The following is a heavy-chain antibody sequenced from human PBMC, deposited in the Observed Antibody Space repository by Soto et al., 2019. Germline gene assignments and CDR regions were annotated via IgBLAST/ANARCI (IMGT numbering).Heavy chain of an antibody. D-gene: IGHD6-6*01. CDR2: ISSSSGST. J-gene: IGHJ4*02. Sequence: GGSLRLSCAASGFSFSSYAMGWVRQAPGKGLKWVSVISSSSGSTYYADSVKGRFTISTDNSKNTLFLQMNNLRAEDTAVYFCAKSIAARPWYFDYWGQGTLVTVSS. CDR1: GFSFSSYA. CDR3: AKSIAARPWYFDY. V-gene: IGHV3-23*01.